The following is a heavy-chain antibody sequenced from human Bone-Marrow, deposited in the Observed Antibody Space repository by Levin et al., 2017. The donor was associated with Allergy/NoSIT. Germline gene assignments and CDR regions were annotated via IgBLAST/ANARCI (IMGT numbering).Heavy chain of an antibody. J-gene: IGHJ3*02. Sequence: ASVKVSCKASGYTFTSYDINWVRQATGQGLEWMGWMNPNSGNTGYAQKFQGRVTMTRNTSISTAYMELSSLRSEDTAVYYCARGRGYSHLFEKEAFDIWGQGTMVTVSS. V-gene: IGHV1-8*01. CDR1: GYTFTSYD. D-gene: IGHD5-18*01. CDR2: MNPNSGNT. CDR3: ARGRGYSHLFEKEAFDI.